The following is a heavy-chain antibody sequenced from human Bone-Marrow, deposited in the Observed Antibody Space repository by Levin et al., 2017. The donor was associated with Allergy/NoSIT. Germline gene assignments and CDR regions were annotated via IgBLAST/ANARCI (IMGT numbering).Heavy chain of an antibody. D-gene: IGHD3-10*01. V-gene: IGHV3-53*01. J-gene: IGHJ5*02. CDR1: GFTVSSNY. Sequence: PGGSLRLSCAASGFTVSSNYMSWVRQAPGKGPEWVSVIYSGGSTYYADSVKGRFTISRDNSKNTLYLQMNSLRAEDTAVYYGARRWFGELLSTWGQGTLVTVSS. CDR2: IYSGGST. CDR3: ARRWFGELLST.